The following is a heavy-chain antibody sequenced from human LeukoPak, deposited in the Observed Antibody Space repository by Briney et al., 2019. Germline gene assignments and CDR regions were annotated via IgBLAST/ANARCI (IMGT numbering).Heavy chain of an antibody. D-gene: IGHD1-26*01. CDR1: GFXVSSNY. CDR2: IYSGGST. CDR3: ARVFSGSYWPEYFQH. J-gene: IGHJ1*01. Sequence: GGSLRLSCAASGFXVSSNYISWVRQAPGKGLEWVSVIYSGGSTYYADSVKGRFTISRDNSKNTLYLQMNSLRAEDTAVYYCARVFSGSYWPEYFQHWGQGTLVTVSS. V-gene: IGHV3-53*01.